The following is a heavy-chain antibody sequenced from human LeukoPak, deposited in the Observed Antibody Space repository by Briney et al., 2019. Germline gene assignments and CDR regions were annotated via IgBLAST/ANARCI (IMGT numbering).Heavy chain of an antibody. V-gene: IGHV3-48*01. Sequence: GGSLRLSCAASGFTFSSYSMNWVRQAPGKGLEWVSYISYSSSTIYYADSVKGRFTISRENAKNSLYLQMNSLRAGDTAVYYCAREGARYFDLWGRGTLVTVSS. CDR2: ISYSSSTI. J-gene: IGHJ2*01. CDR1: GFTFSSYS. D-gene: IGHD5-12*01. CDR3: AREGARYFDL.